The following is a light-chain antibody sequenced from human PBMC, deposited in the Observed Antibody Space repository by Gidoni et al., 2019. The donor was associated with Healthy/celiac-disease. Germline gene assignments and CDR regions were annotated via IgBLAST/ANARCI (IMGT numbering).Light chain of an antibody. V-gene: IGKV1-33*01. J-gene: IGKJ2*01. CDR1: QDIRHY. CDR3: QQYDNLPRT. Sequence: DIQMTQCPSSLAASVGDRVTITCQASQDIRHYLNWYQQKPRKAPKLLIYEASNLETGVPSRFSGSGSGTDFTFTISSLQPEDIATYYCQQYDNLPRTFGQGTKLEIK. CDR2: EAS.